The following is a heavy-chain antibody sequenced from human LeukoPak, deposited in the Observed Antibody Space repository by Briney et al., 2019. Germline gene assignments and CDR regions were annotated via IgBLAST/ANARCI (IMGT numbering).Heavy chain of an antibody. D-gene: IGHD2-15*01. CDR1: GYSFTSYW. CDR3: ARRRYPRYCSGGSCYSGPSYYFDY. V-gene: IGHV5-51*01. CDR2: IYPGDSDT. J-gene: IGHJ4*02. Sequence: GESLKISCKGSGYSFTSYWIGWVRQMPGKGLEWMGIIYPGDSDTRYSPSFQGQVTISADKSISTAYLQWSSLKASDTAMYYCARRRYPRYCSGGSCYSGPSYYFDYWGQGTLVTASS.